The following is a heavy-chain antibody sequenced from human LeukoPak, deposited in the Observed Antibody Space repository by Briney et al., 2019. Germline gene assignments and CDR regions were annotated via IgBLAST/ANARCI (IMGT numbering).Heavy chain of an antibody. Sequence: ASVKVSCKASGYTFTSYGISWVRQAPGQGLEWMGWISAYNGNTNYAQKLQGRVTMTTDTSASTAYMELSSLRSEDTAVYYCARVEDYYYYGMDVWGQGTTVTVSS. CDR3: ARVEDYYYYGMDV. D-gene: IGHD2-15*01. J-gene: IGHJ6*02. CDR2: ISAYNGNT. V-gene: IGHV1-18*01. CDR1: GYTFTSYG.